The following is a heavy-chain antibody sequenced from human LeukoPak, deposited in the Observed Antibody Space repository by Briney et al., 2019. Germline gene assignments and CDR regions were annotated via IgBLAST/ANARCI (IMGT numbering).Heavy chain of an antibody. V-gene: IGHV1-46*01. J-gene: IGHJ6*03. Sequence: ASVTVSFMASGYTFTNYYMHWVRQAPGQGREWMGLINPSGGSKRYEQKFQRRVNMTMDMSKRKVYMELSSLRSEDEAVYYGARYAGGTTTSYYYLRHVWAKRTRDSV. CDR1: GYTFTNYY. D-gene: IGHD4-11*01. CDR3: ARYAGGTTTSYYYLRHV. CDR2: INPSGGSK.